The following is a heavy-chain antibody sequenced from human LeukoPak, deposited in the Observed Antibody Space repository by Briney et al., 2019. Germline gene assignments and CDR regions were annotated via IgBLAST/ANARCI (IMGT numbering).Heavy chain of an antibody. J-gene: IGHJ4*02. CDR2: IKSKTDGETT. V-gene: IGHV3-15*01. D-gene: IGHD3-10*01. CDR3: TTDLGTYYHGSQRLIPIDY. CDR1: GFTFTNAW. Sequence: GGSLRLSCVDSGFTFTNAWMSWVRQAPGKGLEWIGRIKSKTDGETTNYAEPVRGRFTISRDDYKSAVYLQMNSLKIEDTAVYYCTTDLGTYYHGSQRLIPIDYWGQGTLVTVSS.